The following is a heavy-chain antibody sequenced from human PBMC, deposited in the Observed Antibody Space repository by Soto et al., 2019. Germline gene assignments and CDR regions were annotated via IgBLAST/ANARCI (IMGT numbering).Heavy chain of an antibody. CDR1: GFTFSSYG. CDR2: ISYDGSNK. D-gene: IGHD2-2*02. CDR3: AKDHISGIVVVPAAIDY. V-gene: IGHV3-30*18. Sequence: PGGSLRLSCAASGFTFSSYGMHWVRQAPGKGLEWVAVISYDGSNKYYADSVKGRFTISRDNSKNTLYLQMNSLRAEDTAVYYCAKDHISGIVVVPAAIDYWGQGTLVTVSS. J-gene: IGHJ4*02.